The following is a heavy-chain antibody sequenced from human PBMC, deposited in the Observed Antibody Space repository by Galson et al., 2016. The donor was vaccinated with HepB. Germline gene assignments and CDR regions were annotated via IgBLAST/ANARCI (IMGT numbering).Heavy chain of an antibody. V-gene: IGHV3-11*01. CDR3: ATGLERSGNYYELFYY. CDR2: ISSSGGTI. Sequence: SLRLSCAASGLTFSDRYMSWIRQAPGKGLEWVSYISSSGGTIYYADSVKCRFTISRDNAKNSLYLQMNSLSVEDTALSYCATGLERSGNYYELFYYWGQGTLVTVSS. CDR1: GLTFSDRY. J-gene: IGHJ4*02. D-gene: IGHD1-26*01.